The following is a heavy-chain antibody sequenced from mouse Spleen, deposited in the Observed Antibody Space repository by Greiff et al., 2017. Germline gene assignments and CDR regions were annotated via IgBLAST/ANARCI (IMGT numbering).Heavy chain of an antibody. J-gene: IGHJ4*01. Sequence: QVQLKESGPELVKPGASVKLSCKASGYTFTSYDINWVKQRPGQGLEWIGWIYPRDGSTKYNEKFKGKATLTVDTSSSTAYMELHSLTSEDSAVYFCARHGSSFYYYAMDYWGQGTSVTVSS. V-gene: IGHV1-85*01. CDR1: GYTFTSYD. CDR2: IYPRDGST. CDR3: ARHGSSFYYYAMDY. D-gene: IGHD1-1*01.